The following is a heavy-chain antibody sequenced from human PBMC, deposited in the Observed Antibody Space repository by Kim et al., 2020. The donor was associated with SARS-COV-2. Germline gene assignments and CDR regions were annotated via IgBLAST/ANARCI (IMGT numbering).Heavy chain of an antibody. J-gene: IGHJ4*02. Sequence: GGSLRLSCAASGFTFSSYWMYWVRQAPGKGLVWVSRINSDGSTTNYADSVKGRFTISRDNAKNTLYLQMNSLRADDTAVYYCVPGLAIAVAGIDFDYWGQGTLVTVSS. D-gene: IGHD6-19*01. CDR3: VPGLAIAVAGIDFDY. CDR1: GFTFSSYW. V-gene: IGHV3-74*01. CDR2: INSDGSTT.